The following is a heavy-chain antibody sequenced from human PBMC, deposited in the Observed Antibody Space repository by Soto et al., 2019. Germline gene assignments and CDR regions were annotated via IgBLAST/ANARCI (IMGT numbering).Heavy chain of an antibody. CDR2: ISGSGGST. CDR1: GFTFSSYA. CDR3: AKASGRVRGVNDYYYYYMDV. D-gene: IGHD3-10*01. J-gene: IGHJ6*03. Sequence: GGSLRLSCAASGFTFSSYAMSWVRQAPGKGLEWVSAISGSGGSTYYADSVKGRFTISRDNSKNTLYLQMNSLRAEDTAVYYCAKASGRVRGVNDYYYYYMDVWGKGTTVTVSS. V-gene: IGHV3-23*01.